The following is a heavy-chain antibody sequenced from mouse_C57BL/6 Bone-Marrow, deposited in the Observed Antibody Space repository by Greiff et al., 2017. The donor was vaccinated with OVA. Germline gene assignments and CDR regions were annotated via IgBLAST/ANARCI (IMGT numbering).Heavy chain of an antibody. CDR3: ARGGTWYFDV. CDR2: ISNLAYSI. V-gene: IGHV5-15*01. J-gene: IGHJ1*03. Sequence: EVQRVESGGGLVQPGGSLKLSCAASGFTFSDYGMAWVRQAPRKGPEWVAFISNLAYSIYYADTVTGRFTISRENAKNTLYLEMSSLRSEDTAMYYCARGGTWYFDVWGTGTTVTVSS. CDR1: GFTFSDYG. D-gene: IGHD3-3*01.